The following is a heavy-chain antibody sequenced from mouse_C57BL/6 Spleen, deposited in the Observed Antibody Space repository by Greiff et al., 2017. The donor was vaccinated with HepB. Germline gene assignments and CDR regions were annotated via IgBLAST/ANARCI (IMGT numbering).Heavy chain of an antibody. CDR1: GYTFTDYE. CDR3: TRERTGFDD. V-gene: IGHV1-15*01. J-gene: IGHJ2*01. Sequence: VQLQQSGAELVRPGASVTLSCKASGYTFTDYEMHWVKQTPVHGLEWIGAIDPETGGTAYNQKFKGKAILTADKSSSTAYMELRSLTSEDSAVYYCTRERTGFDDWGQGTTLTVSS. CDR2: IDPETGGT. D-gene: IGHD4-1*01.